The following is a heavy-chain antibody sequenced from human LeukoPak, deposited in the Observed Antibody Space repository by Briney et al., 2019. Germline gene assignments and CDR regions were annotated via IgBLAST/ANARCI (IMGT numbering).Heavy chain of an antibody. J-gene: IGHJ3*02. Sequence: SETLSLTCAVYGGSFSGYYWSWIRQPPGKGLEWIGEINHSGSINYNPSLKSRVTISVDTSKNQFSLKLSSVTAADTAVYYCAREGVDTAMVDAFDIWGQGTMVTVSS. D-gene: IGHD5-18*01. CDR3: AREGVDTAMVDAFDI. V-gene: IGHV4-34*01. CDR1: GGSFSGYY. CDR2: INHSGSI.